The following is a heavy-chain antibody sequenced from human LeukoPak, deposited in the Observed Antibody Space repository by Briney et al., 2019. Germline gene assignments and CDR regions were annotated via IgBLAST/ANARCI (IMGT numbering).Heavy chain of an antibody. Sequence: PETLSLTCIVSGGSIRNYYWNWIRQSPGKGLEWIGFIHYSGSTYYRPTLKSRVTMSVDTSKNQFSLKLTSVTAADTAVYYCARGGDSSGYLNHYYYGMDVWGQGTTVTVSS. CDR1: GGSIRNYY. CDR3: ARGGDSSGYLNHYYYGMDV. V-gene: IGHV4-59*01. D-gene: IGHD5-18*01. J-gene: IGHJ6*02. CDR2: IHYSGST.